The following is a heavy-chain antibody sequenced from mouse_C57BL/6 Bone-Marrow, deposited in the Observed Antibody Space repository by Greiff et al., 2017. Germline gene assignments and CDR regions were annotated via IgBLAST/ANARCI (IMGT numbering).Heavy chain of an antibody. J-gene: IGHJ2*01. D-gene: IGHD1-3*01. V-gene: IGHV1-61*01. CDR1: GYTFTSYW. CDR3: ASRRTRLLGY. Sequence: VQLQQPGAGLVRPGSSVKLSCKASGYTFTSYWMDWVKQRPGQGLEWIGNIYPSDSETHYNQKFKDKATLTVDKSSSTAYMQLSSLTSEDSAVYYCASRRTRLLGYWGQGTTLTVSS. CDR2: IYPSDSET.